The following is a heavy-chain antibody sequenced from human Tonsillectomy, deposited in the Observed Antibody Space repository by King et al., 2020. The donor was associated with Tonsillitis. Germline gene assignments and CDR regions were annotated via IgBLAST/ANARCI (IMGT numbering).Heavy chain of an antibody. D-gene: IGHD3-22*01. CDR1: GFIFSRYG. J-gene: IGHJ4*02. Sequence: HVQLVESGGGVVQPGRSLRLSCTASGFIFSRYGMHWVRQAPGKGLEWVAVIWYDGSNEYYADSVKGRFTISRDNSKNTLYLQMNSLRAEDTAVYYCARGNDYYDSRGYYIPFDYWGQGTLVTVSS. CDR3: ARGNDYYDSRGYYIPFDY. V-gene: IGHV3-33*08. CDR2: IWYDGSNE.